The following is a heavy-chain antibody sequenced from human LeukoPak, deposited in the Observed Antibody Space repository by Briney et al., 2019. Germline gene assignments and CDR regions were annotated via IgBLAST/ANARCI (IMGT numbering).Heavy chain of an antibody. V-gene: IGHV4-59*08. J-gene: IGHJ4*02. CDR1: GGSISSYY. CDR3: ARHRLSYYDSSGSLYYFGY. D-gene: IGHD3-22*01. Sequence: SETLSLTCTVSGGSISSYYWSWIRQPPGKGLEWIGYIYSSGNTNYNPSLKSRVTISVDTSKNQFSLKLSSVTAADTAVYYCARHRLSYYDSSGSLYYFGYWGQGTLVTVSS. CDR2: IYSSGNT.